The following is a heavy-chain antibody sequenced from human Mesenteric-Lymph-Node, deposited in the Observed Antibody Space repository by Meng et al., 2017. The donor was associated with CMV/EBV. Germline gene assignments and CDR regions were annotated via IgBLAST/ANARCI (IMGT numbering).Heavy chain of an antibody. CDR2: INHSGST. D-gene: IGHD3-16*01. J-gene: IGHJ4*02. CDR3: ARDGGWRY. V-gene: IGHV4-34*01. CDR1: GGSFSGYY. Sequence: QVQLQQWGAGLLKPSATLSLTCAVYGGSFSGYYWSWIRQPPGKGLEWIGEINHSGSTNYNPSLKSRVTISVDTSKNQFSLKLSSVTAADTAVYYCARDGGWRYWGQGTLVTVSS.